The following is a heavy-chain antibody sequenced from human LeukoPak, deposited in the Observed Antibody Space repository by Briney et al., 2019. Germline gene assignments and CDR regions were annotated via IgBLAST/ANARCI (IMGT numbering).Heavy chain of an antibody. D-gene: IGHD3-3*01. J-gene: IGHJ4*02. CDR3: ARRRGDFWSGYYFDY. CDR1: GDSISSGDYY. Sequence: SETLSLTCTVSGDSISSGDYYWSWIRQPPGKGPEWIGYIYYSGSTYYNPSLKSRITISVDTSKNQFSLELSSVTAADTAVYYCARRRGDFWSGYYFDYWGQGTLATVSS. CDR2: IYYSGST. V-gene: IGHV4-30-4*08.